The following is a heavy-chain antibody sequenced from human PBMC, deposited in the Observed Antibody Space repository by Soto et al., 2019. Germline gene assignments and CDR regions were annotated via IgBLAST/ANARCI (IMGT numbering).Heavy chain of an antibody. J-gene: IGHJ6*02. CDR1: DNTFTYYG. V-gene: IGHV1-18*01. D-gene: IGHD2-8*02. Sequence: QAQLVQSGSEVKRPGASVKVSCRCSDNTFTYYGISWVRQAPGQALEWLGWISGYNANTKDAQKFQDRVTMTADTSTRTAYLAVRSLTSDHSGIYFCAATGGHYFGLDVWGQGTTVTVSS. CDR3: AATGGHYFGLDV. CDR2: ISGYNANT.